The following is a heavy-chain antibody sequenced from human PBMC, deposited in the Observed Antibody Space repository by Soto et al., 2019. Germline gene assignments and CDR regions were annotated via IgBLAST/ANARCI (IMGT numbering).Heavy chain of an antibody. CDR1: GFTFSDYY. D-gene: IGHD2-15*01. CDR3: XRXXXXXXXAGSHFDY. CDR2: ISPSSSYT. V-gene: IGHV3-11*05. Sequence: QVQLVESGGGLVKPGGSLRLSCAASGFTFSDYYMSWIRQAPGKGLEWVSYISPSSSYTNYADSVKGRFTISRDNAKXXXXXXXXXXXXXXXXXXXXXRXXXXXXXAGSHFDYWGQGTLVTVSS. J-gene: IGHJ4*02.